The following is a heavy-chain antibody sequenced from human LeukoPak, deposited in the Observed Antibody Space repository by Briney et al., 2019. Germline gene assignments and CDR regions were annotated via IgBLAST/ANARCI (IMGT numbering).Heavy chain of an antibody. CDR1: GGTFSSYA. V-gene: IGHV1-69*13. D-gene: IGHD4-11*01. CDR3: ARGRKDYRYYYGMDV. CDR2: IIPIFGTA. J-gene: IGHJ6*02. Sequence: SVKVSCKASGGTFSSYAISWVRQAPGQGLEWMGGIIPIFGTANYAQKSQGRVTITADESTSTAYMELSSLRSEDTAVYYCARGRKDYRYYYGMDVWGQGTTVTVS.